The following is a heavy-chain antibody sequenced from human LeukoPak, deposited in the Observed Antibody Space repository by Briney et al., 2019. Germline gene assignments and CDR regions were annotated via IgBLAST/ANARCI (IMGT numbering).Heavy chain of an antibody. CDR1: GYTFTSYG. V-gene: IGHV1-18*01. CDR3: ARVGVVVVVAAPDY. D-gene: IGHD2-15*01. CDR2: ISAYNGNT. J-gene: IGHJ4*02. Sequence: ASVKVSCKASGYTFTSYGISWVRQAPGQGLEWMGWISAYNGNTNYAQKLQGRVTMTADTSTSTAYMELRSLRPDDTAVYYCARVGVVVVVAAPDYWGQGTLVTVSS.